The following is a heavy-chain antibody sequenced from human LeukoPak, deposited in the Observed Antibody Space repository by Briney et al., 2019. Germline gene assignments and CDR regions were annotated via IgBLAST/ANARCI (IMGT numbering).Heavy chain of an antibody. Sequence: AVKVSCKASGYTFTGYYMHWVRQAPGQGLEWMGRINPNSGGTNYAQKFQGRVTMTRDTSISTAYMELSRLRSDDTAVYYCAREGQRQQLAEFDYWGQGTLVTVSS. V-gene: IGHV1-2*06. CDR1: GYTFTGYY. CDR2: INPNSGGT. J-gene: IGHJ4*02. D-gene: IGHD6-13*01. CDR3: AREGQRQQLAEFDY.